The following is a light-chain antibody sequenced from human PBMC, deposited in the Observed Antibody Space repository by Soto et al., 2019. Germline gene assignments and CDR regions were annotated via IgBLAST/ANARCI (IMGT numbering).Light chain of an antibody. CDR2: NVY. V-gene: IGLV2-14*03. Sequence: SSRTHPASVSGSPGQSITIACTGTSSDVGAYNFVSWHQQHPGKAPKLMIYNVYDRPSGISYRFSGSKSGNTASLTISGLQGEDEADYYCSAYTVSRTYVFGTGTKVTV. CDR1: SSDVGAYNF. CDR3: SAYTVSRTYV. J-gene: IGLJ1*01.